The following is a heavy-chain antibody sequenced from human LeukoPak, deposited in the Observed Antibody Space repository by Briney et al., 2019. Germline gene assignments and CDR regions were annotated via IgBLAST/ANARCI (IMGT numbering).Heavy chain of an antibody. CDR1: GGTFSSYA. CDR2: IIPIFGTA. J-gene: IGHJ6*03. V-gene: IGHV1-69*06. D-gene: IGHD1-1*01. Sequence: GASVKVSCKASGGTFSSYAISWVRQAPGQGLEWMGGIIPIFGTANYAQKFQGRVTITADKSTSTAYMELSSLRSEDTAVYYCASAPRPLDDSNDNYYYYYMDVWGKGTTVTVSS. CDR3: ASAPRPLDDSNDNYYYYYMDV.